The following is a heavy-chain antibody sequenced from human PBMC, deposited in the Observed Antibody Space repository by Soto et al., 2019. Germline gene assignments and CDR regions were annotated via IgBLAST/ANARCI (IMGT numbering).Heavy chain of an antibody. J-gene: IGHJ6*02. V-gene: IGHV4-30-2*01. CDR3: ARSRDQYGMDV. CDR1: GGSISSGGYS. Sequence: PSETLSLTCAVSGGSISSGGYSWSWIRQPPGKGLEWIGYIYHSGSTYYNPSLKSRVTISVDRSKNQFSLKLSSVTAADTAVYYCARSRDQYGMDVWGQGTTVTVSS. CDR2: IYHSGST.